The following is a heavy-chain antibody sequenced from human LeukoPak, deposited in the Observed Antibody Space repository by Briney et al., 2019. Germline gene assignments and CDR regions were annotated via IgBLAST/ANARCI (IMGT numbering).Heavy chain of an antibody. V-gene: IGHV3-11*01. Sequence: GGSLRLSCAASGFTFSDYYMSWIRQAPGKGLEWVSYISSSGSTIYYADSVKGRFTISRDNAKNSLYLQMNSLRAEDTAVYYCARVRFLEWLLSGYFDYWGQGTLVTVSS. D-gene: IGHD3-3*01. J-gene: IGHJ4*02. CDR3: ARVRFLEWLLSGYFDY. CDR2: ISSSGSTI. CDR1: GFTFSDYY.